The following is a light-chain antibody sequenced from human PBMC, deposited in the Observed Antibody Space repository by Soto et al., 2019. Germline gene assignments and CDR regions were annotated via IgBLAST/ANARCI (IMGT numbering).Light chain of an antibody. CDR1: ASDIGGYTF. Sequence: QSVLTQPPSASGSPGQSVAISCTGTASDIGGYTFVSWYQQHPGKAPKLLIYDVNKRPSGVPDRFSGSKSGNTASLTVSGLQAEDEADYYCSAHGGTNPYVFGTVTKVTVL. CDR3: SAHGGTNPYV. CDR2: DVN. V-gene: IGLV2-8*01. J-gene: IGLJ1*01.